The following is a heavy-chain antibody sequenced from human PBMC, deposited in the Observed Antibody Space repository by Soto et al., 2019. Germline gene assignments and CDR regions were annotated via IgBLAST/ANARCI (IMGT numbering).Heavy chain of an antibody. CDR2: ISYDGSNK. CDR3: ATSQRGYSYGYLDYYYYGMDV. Sequence: PGGSLRLSCAASGFTFSSYAMHWVRQAPGKGLEWVAVISYDGSNKYYADSVKGRFTISRDNSKNTLYLQMNSLRAEDTAVYYCATSQRGYSYGYLDYYYYGMDVWGQGTTVTVSS. J-gene: IGHJ6*02. V-gene: IGHV3-30-3*01. D-gene: IGHD5-18*01. CDR1: GFTFSSYA.